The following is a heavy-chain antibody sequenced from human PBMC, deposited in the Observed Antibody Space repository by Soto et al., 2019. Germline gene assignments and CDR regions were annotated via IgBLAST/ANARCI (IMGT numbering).Heavy chain of an antibody. CDR2: IYYSGST. CDR3: ARHYSSRSNTLPRAFDI. CDR1: GGSISSSSYY. J-gene: IGHJ3*02. V-gene: IGHV4-39*01. Sequence: QLQLQESGPGLVKPSETLSLTCTVSGGSISSSSYYWGWIRQPPGKGLEWIGSIYYSGSTYYNPSLKSRVTISVYTSKNQFSLKLSSVTAADTAVYYCARHYSSRSNTLPRAFDIWGQGTMVTVSS. D-gene: IGHD6-13*01.